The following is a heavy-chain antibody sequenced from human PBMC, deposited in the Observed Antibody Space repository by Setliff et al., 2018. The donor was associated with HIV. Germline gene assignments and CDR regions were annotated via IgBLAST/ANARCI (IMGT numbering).Heavy chain of an antibody. CDR3: AKRTGVVPAAIVYYYMDV. J-gene: IGHJ6*03. V-gene: IGHV3-23*01. CDR1: GFTFSTYA. D-gene: IGHD2-2*01. Sequence: SLRLSCAVSGFTFSTYAMSWVRQAPGKGLEWVSAISGSGGSTYYADSVKGRFTISRDNSKNTLYLQMNSLRAEDTAVYYCAKRTGVVPAAIVYYYMDVWGKGTTVTVSS. CDR2: ISGSGGST.